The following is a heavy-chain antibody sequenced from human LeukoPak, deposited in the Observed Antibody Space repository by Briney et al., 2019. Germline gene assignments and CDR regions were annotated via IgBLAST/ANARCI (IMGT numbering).Heavy chain of an antibody. CDR2: ISYDGSNK. CDR3: ARGITANGAFDI. V-gene: IGHV3-30-3*01. D-gene: IGHD3-16*01. Sequence: PGGSLRLSCAASGFTFSSYAMHWVRQAPGKGLEWVAVISYDGSNKYYADSVKGRFTISRDNSKNTLYLQMNSLRAEDTAVYYCARGITANGAFDIWGQGTMVTVPS. CDR1: GFTFSSYA. J-gene: IGHJ3*02.